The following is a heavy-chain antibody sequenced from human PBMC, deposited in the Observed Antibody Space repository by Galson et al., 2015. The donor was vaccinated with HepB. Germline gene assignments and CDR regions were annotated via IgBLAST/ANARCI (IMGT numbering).Heavy chain of an antibody. CDR2: IKSKTDGGTT. Sequence: SLRLSCAASGFTFSNAWMSWVRQAPGKGLEWVGRIKSKTDGGTTDYAAPVKGRFTISRDDSKNTLYLQMNSLKTEDTAVYYCTTGAYDYVWGSHGYDAFDIWGQGTMVTVSS. V-gene: IGHV3-15*01. D-gene: IGHD3-16*01. CDR1: GFTFSNAW. J-gene: IGHJ3*02. CDR3: TTGAYDYVWGSHGYDAFDI.